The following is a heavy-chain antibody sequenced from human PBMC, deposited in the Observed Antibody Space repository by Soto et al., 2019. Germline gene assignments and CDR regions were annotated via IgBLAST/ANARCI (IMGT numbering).Heavy chain of an antibody. CDR3: ARGARNYYYFDY. J-gene: IGHJ4*02. CDR2: IKSDESTT. Sequence: EVQLVESGGGLVQPGGSLRLSCAASGFIFTDYWIHWVRQAAGKGLVWVSRIKSDESTTNYADSVWGRLTISRDNAKNTVYLQINSLRAEDTAVYYCARGARNYYYFDYWGQGTRVTVSS. CDR1: GFIFTDYW. V-gene: IGHV3-74*01. D-gene: IGHD3-10*01.